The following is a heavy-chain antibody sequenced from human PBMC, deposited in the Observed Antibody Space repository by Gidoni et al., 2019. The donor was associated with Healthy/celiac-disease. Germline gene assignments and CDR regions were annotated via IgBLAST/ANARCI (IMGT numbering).Heavy chain of an antibody. CDR2: ISGSGGST. J-gene: IGHJ3*02. V-gene: IGHV3-23*01. Sequence: EVQLLESGGGLVQPGGSLRLSCAASGFTFSSYAMSWVRQAPGKGLELVSAISGSGGSTYYADSVKGRFTISRDNSKNTLYLQMNSLRAEDTAVYYCAKWGGMTTVTEDAFDIWGQGTMVTVSS. CDR1: GFTFSSYA. CDR3: AKWGGMTTVTEDAFDI. D-gene: IGHD4-17*01.